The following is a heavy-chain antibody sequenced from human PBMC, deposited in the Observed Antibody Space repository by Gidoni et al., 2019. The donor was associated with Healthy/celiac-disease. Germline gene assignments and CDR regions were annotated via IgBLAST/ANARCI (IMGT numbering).Heavy chain of an antibody. Sequence: EVQLVESGGGLVKPGGSLRPSCAASGFTFSSYSMNWVRQAPGKGLEWVSSISSSSSYIYYADSVKGRFTISRDNAKNSLYLQMNSLRAEDTAVYYCARDRTGNWYFDLWGRGTLVTVSS. V-gene: IGHV3-21*01. D-gene: IGHD7-27*01. CDR1: GFTFSSYS. J-gene: IGHJ2*01. CDR3: ARDRTGNWYFDL. CDR2: ISSSSSYI.